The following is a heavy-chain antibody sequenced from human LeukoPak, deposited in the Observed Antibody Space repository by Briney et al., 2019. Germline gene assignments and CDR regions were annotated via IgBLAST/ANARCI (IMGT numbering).Heavy chain of an antibody. D-gene: IGHD3-3*01. Sequence: SETLSLTCIVSGDSVSNGNYYWSWLRQPPGKALEWIGYIYYTGSAYYNPSLEGRVALSVDTSRNQFSVKLNSVTAADTAVYYCARDFSVEWLNYFDYWGQGTLVTVSS. J-gene: IGHJ4*02. CDR2: IYYTGSA. V-gene: IGHV4-61*01. CDR1: GDSVSNGNYY. CDR3: ARDFSVEWLNYFDY.